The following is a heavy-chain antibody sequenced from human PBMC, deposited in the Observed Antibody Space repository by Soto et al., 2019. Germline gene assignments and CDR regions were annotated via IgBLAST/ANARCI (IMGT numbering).Heavy chain of an antibody. J-gene: IGHJ4*02. CDR1: GGSISSGGDY. CDR3: ARVHKWVAERARGEVDVDY. V-gene: IGHV4-31*03. Sequence: TLSLTCTVSGGSISSGGDYWSWIRQHPTKGREWIGYFYYSGSTSYNPSLLSRGTISVDTSKNHFSLKLNSVTAADTAVYHCARVHKWVAERARGEVDVDYWGQGTLVTAPQ. CDR2: FYYSGST. D-gene: IGHD3-16*01.